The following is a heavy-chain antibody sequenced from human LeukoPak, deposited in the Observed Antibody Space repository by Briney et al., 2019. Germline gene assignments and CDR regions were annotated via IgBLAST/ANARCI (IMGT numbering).Heavy chain of an antibody. CDR3: ARDGRGEDIVATITFDY. J-gene: IGHJ4*02. CDR2: ISYDGSNK. D-gene: IGHD5-12*01. CDR1: GFTFSSYA. Sequence: GGSLRLSCAASGFTFSSYAMHWVRQAPGKGLEWVAVISYDGSNKYYADSVEGRFTISRDNSKNTLYLQMNSLRAEDTAVYYCARDGRGEDIVATITFDYWGQGTLVTVSS. V-gene: IGHV3-30*04.